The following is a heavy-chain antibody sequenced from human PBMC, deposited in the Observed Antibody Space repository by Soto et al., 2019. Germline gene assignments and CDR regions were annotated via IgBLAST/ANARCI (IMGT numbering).Heavy chain of an antibody. CDR3: AKVVYHRSLTDAIDL. CDR1: GVTFDSFS. V-gene: IGHV3-23*01. D-gene: IGHD1-20*01. CDR2: ITVDGGST. Sequence: PWESXSLSCSASGVTFDSFSLTLFCQAPGKGLEWVSSITVDGGSTYYVDSVKGRFTVSRDNSKNTLYLTMDSLTAEDTAVHYCAKVVYHRSLTDAIDLWGQRPMVTV. J-gene: IGHJ3*01.